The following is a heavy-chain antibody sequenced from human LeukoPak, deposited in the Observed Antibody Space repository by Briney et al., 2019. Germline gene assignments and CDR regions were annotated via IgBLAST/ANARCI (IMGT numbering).Heavy chain of an antibody. J-gene: IGHJ4*02. D-gene: IGHD1-1*01. Sequence: PGGSLRLSCAASGFTFSSYEMNWVRQTPGKGLEWVATINQDESEKYYLDSVKGRFTISRDNAKNSLYLQMHSLTAEDTALYYCARYCTFRTCSGTKFDSWGPGTLVTVSS. CDR1: GFTFSSYE. CDR2: INQDESEK. V-gene: IGHV3-7*03. CDR3: ARYCTFRTCSGTKFDS.